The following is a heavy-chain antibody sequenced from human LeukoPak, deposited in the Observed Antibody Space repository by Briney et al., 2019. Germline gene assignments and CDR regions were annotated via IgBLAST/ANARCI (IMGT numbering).Heavy chain of an antibody. D-gene: IGHD3-3*01. J-gene: IGHJ4*02. CDR3: ARDRVTIFGVVIPLDY. Sequence: SQTLSLTCTVSGGSISSGDYYWSWIRQPRGKGLEWIGYIYYSGSTYYNPSLKSRVTISVDTSKNQFSLKLSSVTAADTAVYYCARDRVTIFGVVIPLDYWGQGTLVTVSS. V-gene: IGHV4-30-4*08. CDR2: IYYSGST. CDR1: GGSISSGDYY.